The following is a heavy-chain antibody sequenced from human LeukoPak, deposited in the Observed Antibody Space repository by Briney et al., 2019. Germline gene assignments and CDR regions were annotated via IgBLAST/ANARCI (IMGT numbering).Heavy chain of an antibody. CDR2: ISSSGSTI. CDR1: GFTFSSYA. D-gene: IGHD6-13*01. Sequence: GGSLRLSCAASGFTFSSYAMTWVRQAPGKGLEWVSYISSSGSTIYYADSVKGRFTISRDNAKNSLYLQMNSLRAEDTAVYYCARIPSQKQQLPWFDPWGQGTLVTVSS. J-gene: IGHJ5*02. V-gene: IGHV3-48*03. CDR3: ARIPSQKQQLPWFDP.